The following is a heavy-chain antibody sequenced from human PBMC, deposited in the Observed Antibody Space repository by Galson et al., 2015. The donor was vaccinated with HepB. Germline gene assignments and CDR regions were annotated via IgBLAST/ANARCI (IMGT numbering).Heavy chain of an antibody. Sequence: SLRLSCAASGFTFSSYAMHWVRQAPGKGLEYVSAISSNGGSTYYADSVKGRFTISRDNSKNTLYLQMSSLRAEDTAVYYCVKDLDSSGWYPGDYWGQGTLVTVSS. CDR1: GFTFSSYA. CDR3: VKDLDSSGWYPGDY. D-gene: IGHD6-19*01. J-gene: IGHJ4*02. V-gene: IGHV3-64D*06. CDR2: ISSNGGST.